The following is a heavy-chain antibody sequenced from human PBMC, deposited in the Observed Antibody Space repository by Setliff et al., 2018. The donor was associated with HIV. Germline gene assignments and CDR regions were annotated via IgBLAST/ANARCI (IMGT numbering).Heavy chain of an antibody. CDR3: ASLNYYDSSGYYPH. CDR1: GASISSGGYF. J-gene: IGHJ4*02. V-gene: IGHV4-30-4*08. D-gene: IGHD3-22*01. Sequence: PSETLSLTCSVSGASISSGGYFWTWIRQPPGKGLEWVGFIYHSGTTYYNPSLKDRVTMSVDTFANQFSLKLTSVTAADTAVYYCASLNYYDSSGYYPHWGQGTLVTVSS. CDR2: IYHSGTT.